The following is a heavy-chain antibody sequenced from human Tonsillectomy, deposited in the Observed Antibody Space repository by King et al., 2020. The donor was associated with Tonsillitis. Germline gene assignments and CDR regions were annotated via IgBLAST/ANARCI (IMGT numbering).Heavy chain of an antibody. V-gene: IGHV4-34*01. Sequence: VQLQQWGAGLLKPSETLSLTCAVYGGSFSGYYWSWIRQPPGKRLEWIGEINHSGSTNYNPSLKSRVTISVDTSKNQFSLKLSSVTAADTAVCYCAKRETRIVVVFDYWGQGTLVTVSS. D-gene: IGHD3-22*01. CDR2: INHSGST. CDR3: AKRETRIVVVFDY. CDR1: GGSFSGYY. J-gene: IGHJ4*02.